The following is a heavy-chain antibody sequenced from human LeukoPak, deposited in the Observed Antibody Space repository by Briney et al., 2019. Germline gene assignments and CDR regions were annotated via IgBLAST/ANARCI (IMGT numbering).Heavy chain of an antibody. CDR3: AREGSRYCSGGSCYLS. CDR2: IYTSGST. V-gene: IGHV4-61*02. Sequence: PSETLSLTCTVSGGSISSGSYYWSWIRQPAGKGLEWLGRIYTSGSTNYNPSLKSRVTISVDTSKNQFSLKLSSVTAADTAVYYCAREGSRYCSGGSCYLSWGQGTLVTVSS. D-gene: IGHD2-15*01. CDR1: GGSISSGSYY. J-gene: IGHJ5*02.